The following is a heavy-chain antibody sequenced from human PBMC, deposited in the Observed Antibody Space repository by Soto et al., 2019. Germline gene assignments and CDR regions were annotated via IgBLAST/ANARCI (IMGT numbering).Heavy chain of an antibody. Sequence: QVQLQESGPGLVRPSETLSLTCTVSGGSISRYFWSWIRQSPGKGLEWIGYIFYTGSTTYNPSLKSRVTISIDTSKNQFSLKLRSLPAADTAVYYCAHFSDLEWFDPWGQGILVTVSS. V-gene: IGHV4-59*01. J-gene: IGHJ5*02. CDR3: AHFSDLEWFDP. CDR1: GGSISRYF. CDR2: IFYTGST. D-gene: IGHD2-21*01.